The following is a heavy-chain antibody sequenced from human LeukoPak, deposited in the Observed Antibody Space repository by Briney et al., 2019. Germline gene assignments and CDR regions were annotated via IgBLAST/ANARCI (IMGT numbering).Heavy chain of an antibody. CDR3: ARRHRITMVRGDLDY. CDR1: GGSFSGYY. CDR2: INHSGST. Sequence: SETLSLTCAVYGGSFSGYYWSWIRQPPGKGLEWIGEINHSGSTNYNPSLKSRVTISVDTSKNQFSLKLSSVTAADTAVYYCARRHRITMVRGDLDYWGQGTLVTVSS. J-gene: IGHJ4*02. D-gene: IGHD3-10*01. V-gene: IGHV4-34*01.